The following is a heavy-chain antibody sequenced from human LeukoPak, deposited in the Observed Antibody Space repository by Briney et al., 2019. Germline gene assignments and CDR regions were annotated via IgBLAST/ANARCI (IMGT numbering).Heavy chain of an antibody. J-gene: IGHJ6*03. D-gene: IGHD6-13*01. V-gene: IGHV4-61*02. CDR2: IYTSGST. CDR1: GGSISSGSYY. Sequence: SGTLSLTCTVSGGSISSGSYYWSWIRQPAGKGLEWIGRIYTSGSTNYNPSLKSRVTISVDTSKNQFSLKLSSVTAADMAVYYCARVQAWIAARPHYYYYYMDVWGKGTTVTVSS. CDR3: ARVQAWIAARPHYYYYYMDV.